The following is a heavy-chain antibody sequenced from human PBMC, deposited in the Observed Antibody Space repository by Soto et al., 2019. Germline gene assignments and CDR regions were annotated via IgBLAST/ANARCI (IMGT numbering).Heavy chain of an antibody. V-gene: IGHV3-13*01. CDR1: GFTFSSYD. D-gene: IGHD3-16*01. J-gene: IGHJ3*02. Sequence: GGSLRLSCAASGFTFSSYDMHWVRQARGKGLEWVSSIVTAGDTYYSASVKGRFSISRENAKNSLYLQMNSLRAEDTAMYFCARWGVAFDIWGQGTMVTVSS. CDR2: IVTAGDT. CDR3: ARWGVAFDI.